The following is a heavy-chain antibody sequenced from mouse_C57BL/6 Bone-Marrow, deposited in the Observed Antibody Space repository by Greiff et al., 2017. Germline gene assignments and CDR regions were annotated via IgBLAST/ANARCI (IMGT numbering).Heavy chain of an antibody. D-gene: IGHD4-1*01. CDR1: GYTFTSYW. CDR2: IYPSDSET. Sequence: QVQLQQPGAELVRPGSSVKLSCKASGYTFTSYWMDWVKQRPGQGLEWIGNIYPSDSETHYNQKFKDKATLTVDKSSSTAYMQLSSLTSEDSAVYYCARLGTGTWYFDVWGTGTTVTVSS. CDR3: ARLGTGTWYFDV. J-gene: IGHJ1*03. V-gene: IGHV1-61*01.